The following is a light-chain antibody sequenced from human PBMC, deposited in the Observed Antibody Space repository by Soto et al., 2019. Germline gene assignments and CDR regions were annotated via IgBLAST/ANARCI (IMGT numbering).Light chain of an antibody. CDR1: QNVDSNY. V-gene: IGKV3-20*01. J-gene: IGKJ1*01. CDR3: QQYGSLSWT. Sequence: EIVFTPSPGPLSLSPRERATPSCRASQNVDSNYLAWYQQKPGQAPRIIIFGASGRATGIPDRFSGSGSGTDFTLTISRLEPEDFAVYYCQQYGSLSWTFGQGTKVDIK. CDR2: GAS.